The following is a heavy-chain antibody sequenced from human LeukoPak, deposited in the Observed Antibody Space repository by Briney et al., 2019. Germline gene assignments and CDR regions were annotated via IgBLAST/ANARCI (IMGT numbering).Heavy chain of an antibody. D-gene: IGHD6-19*01. CDR1: GGSISSSSYY. CDR3: ARQSEPYSSSFDY. V-gene: IGHV4-39*01. CDR2: IYYSGST. J-gene: IGHJ4*02. Sequence: SETLSLTCTVSGGSISSSSYYWGWIRQPPGNGLEWVGSIYYSGSTYHNPSVKSRVTISVDTSKNQFSLELSSVTAADTAVYYCARQSEPYSSSFDYWGQGTLVTVSS.